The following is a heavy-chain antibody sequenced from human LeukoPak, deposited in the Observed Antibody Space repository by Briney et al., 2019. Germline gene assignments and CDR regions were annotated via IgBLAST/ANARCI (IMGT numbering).Heavy chain of an antibody. D-gene: IGHD1-26*01. CDR3: ARDLDSGSYLNAFDI. V-gene: IGHV3-33*01. CDR2: IWYDGSNK. J-gene: IGHJ3*02. Sequence: PGGSLRLSCAASGFTFSSYGMHWVRQAPGKGLEWVAVIWYDGSNKYCADSVKGRFTISRDNSKNTLYLQMNSLRAEDTAVYYCARDLDSGSYLNAFDIWGQGTMVTVSS. CDR1: GFTFSSYG.